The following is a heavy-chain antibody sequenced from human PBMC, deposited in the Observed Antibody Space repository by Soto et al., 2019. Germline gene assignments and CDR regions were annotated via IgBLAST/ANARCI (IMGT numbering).Heavy chain of an antibody. Sequence: EVQLVESGGGLVQPGGSLRLSCAASGFTVSSNYMNWVRQAPGKGLEWVSVIYGAASTYYADSVTGRFTISRDNSKNTPYLQMKSLRAEDTAVYYCARDGPSCSRYYFAYWGKGTLVTVS. J-gene: IGHJ4*02. CDR3: ARDGPSCSRYYFAY. CDR1: GFTVSSNY. CDR2: IYGAAST. D-gene: IGHD6-13*01. V-gene: IGHV3-66*01.